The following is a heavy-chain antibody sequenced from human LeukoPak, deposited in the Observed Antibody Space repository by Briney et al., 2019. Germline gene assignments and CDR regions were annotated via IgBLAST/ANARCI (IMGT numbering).Heavy chain of an antibody. CDR2: IWYDGSNK. D-gene: IGHD3-16*01. J-gene: IGHJ3*02. Sequence: GGSLRLSCAASGFTFSSYGMHWVRQAPGKGLEWVAVIWYDGSNKYYADSVKGRFTISRDNSKNTLYLQMNSLRAEDTAVYYCAKAIKGGHAFDIWGQGTMVTVSS. CDR3: AKAIKGGHAFDI. V-gene: IGHV3-33*06. CDR1: GFTFSSYG.